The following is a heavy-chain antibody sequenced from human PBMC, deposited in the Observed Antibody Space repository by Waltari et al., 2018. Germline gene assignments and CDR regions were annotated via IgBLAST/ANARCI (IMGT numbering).Heavy chain of an antibody. CDR2: ITGSSRTI. J-gene: IGHJ6*02. Sequence: EVQLVESGGNLVLPGGSLRISCIPSGFPFSTTSLNWVRQAPGKGLEWISYITGSSRTIYYTDSVKGRFTVSRDNAKNSLFLQMSSLRVEDTAVYYCARPVAAAGNYGMDVWGQGTTVTVSS. V-gene: IGHV3-48*04. CDR1: GFPFSTTS. D-gene: IGHD6-13*01. CDR3: ARPVAAAGNYGMDV.